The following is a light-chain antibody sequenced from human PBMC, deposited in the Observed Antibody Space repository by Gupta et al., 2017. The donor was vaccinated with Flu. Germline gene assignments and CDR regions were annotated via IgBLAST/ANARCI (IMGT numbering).Light chain of an antibody. CDR2: AAS. CDR3: QQYYSYPQT. CDR1: QGISGY. J-gene: IGKJ3*01. V-gene: IGKV1-8*01. Sequence: AIRMTQSPSSFSASTGDRVTITCRASQGISGYLAWYQQKPGKAPKLLIYAASTLQSGVPSRFSGSGSGTDFTLTISCLQSEDFATYYCQQYYSYPQTFGPGTKVDIK.